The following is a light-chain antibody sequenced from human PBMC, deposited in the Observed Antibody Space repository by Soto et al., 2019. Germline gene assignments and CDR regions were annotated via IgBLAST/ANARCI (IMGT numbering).Light chain of an antibody. J-gene: IGLJ7*01. Sequence: QSVLTQPPSASGAPGQRVTISCSGSISNIGNNFVFWYQPLPGTAPKLVIDRNNQRPSGVPDRFSGSKSGTSASLAISGLRSEDEADYYCAAWDDRLSGAVFGGGTQLTVL. CDR2: RNN. V-gene: IGLV1-47*01. CDR3: AAWDDRLSGAV. CDR1: ISNIGNNF.